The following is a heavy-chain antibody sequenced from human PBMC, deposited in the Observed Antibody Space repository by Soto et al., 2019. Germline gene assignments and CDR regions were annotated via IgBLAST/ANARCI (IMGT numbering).Heavy chain of an antibody. CDR3: ARAPRYNYYYGMDV. CDR2: ISGSGGST. J-gene: IGHJ6*02. V-gene: IGHV3-23*01. Sequence: PGGSLRLSCAASGFTFTNYAMSWVRQAPGKGLEWVSTISGSGGSTYYADSVKGRFTISRDNSKNTLYLQMNSLRAEDTAVYYCARAPRYNYYYGMDVWGQGTTVTVSS. CDR1: GFTFTNYA.